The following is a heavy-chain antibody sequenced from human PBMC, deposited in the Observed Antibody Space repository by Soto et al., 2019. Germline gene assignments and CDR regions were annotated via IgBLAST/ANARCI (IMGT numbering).Heavy chain of an antibody. CDR1: GFTFSSYG. CDR3: AKDQQYYYETYYCYY. V-gene: IGHV3-30*18. Sequence: QVQLVESGGGVVQPGRSLRLSCAASGFTFSSYGMHWVRQAPGKGLEWVAVISYDGSNKYYADSVKGRFTISRDNSKSSLYLQMNSLRAEDTAMYYCAKDQQYYYETYYCYYWGQGTLVTVSS. CDR2: ISYDGSNK. D-gene: IGHD3-22*01. J-gene: IGHJ4*02.